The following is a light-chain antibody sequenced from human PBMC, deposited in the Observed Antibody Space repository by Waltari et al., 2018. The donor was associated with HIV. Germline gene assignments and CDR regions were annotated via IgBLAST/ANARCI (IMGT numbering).Light chain of an antibody. CDR1: SSDVGSYNL. J-gene: IGLJ3*02. V-gene: IGLV2-23*02. Sequence: QSALTPPASVSGSPGPSITISCTGTSSDVGSYNLVSWYQQHPGKAPKLMIYEVTKRPSGVSNLFSGSKSGNTASLTISGLQAEDEADYYCNSYATGSAWVFGGGTKLTVL. CDR2: EVT. CDR3: NSYATGSAWV.